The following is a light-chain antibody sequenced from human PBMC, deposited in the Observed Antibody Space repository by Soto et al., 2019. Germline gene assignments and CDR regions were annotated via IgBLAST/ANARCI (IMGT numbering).Light chain of an antibody. CDR3: QQYGNSPST. CDR2: DAS. J-gene: IGKJ1*01. Sequence: DIQVTQSPSFMCASVGDRVTITCRASQGISSDLAWYQQKPGKAPNLLIYDASTLQSGVPSRFSGSGSGTDFTLTISRLEPEDFAVYYCQQYGNSPSTFGQGTKVDIK. CDR1: QGISSD. V-gene: IGKV1-9*01.